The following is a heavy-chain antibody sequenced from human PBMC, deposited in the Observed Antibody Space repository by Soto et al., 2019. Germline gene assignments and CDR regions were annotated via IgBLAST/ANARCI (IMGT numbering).Heavy chain of an antibody. CDR3: ASRDPGTSVDY. Sequence: SKNLSLTCAVSGGSFTSTNWWTWVRQPPGQGLEWMGEIYRTGSHNSNQSPTSRVTISLDKYANQFSLTVSSLTPAETAVYYCASRDPGTSVDYWSQGTLVTVSS. CDR2: IYRTGSH. D-gene: IGHD1-7*01. V-gene: IGHV4-4*02. CDR1: GGSFTSTNW. J-gene: IGHJ4*02.